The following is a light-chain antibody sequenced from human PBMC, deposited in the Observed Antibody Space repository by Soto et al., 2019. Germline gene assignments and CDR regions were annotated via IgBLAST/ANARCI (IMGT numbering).Light chain of an antibody. J-gene: IGLJ1*01. Sequence: QSALTQPASVSASPGQSIAISCTGTDSDICGYDHVSWYQQHPGKAPKLLIYDVTNRPSGVSSRFSGSKAGRTASLTISGLQTEDEADYYCSSHTSSTALVFGTGTKLTVL. CDR3: SSHTSSTALV. CDR1: DSDICGYDH. V-gene: IGLV2-14*03. CDR2: DVT.